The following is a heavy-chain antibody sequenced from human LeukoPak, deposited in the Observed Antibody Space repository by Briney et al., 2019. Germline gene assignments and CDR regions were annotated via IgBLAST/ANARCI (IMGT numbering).Heavy chain of an antibody. Sequence: PGGSLRLSCAASGFTFSSYGMHWVRQAPGKGLEWVAVISYDGSNKYYADSVKGRFTISRDNSKNTLYLQMNSLRAEDTAVYYCARDRKSTMVRGVWRLGNKPTYFDYWGQGTLVTVSS. CDR1: GFTFSSYG. J-gene: IGHJ4*02. V-gene: IGHV3-30*03. CDR2: ISYDGSNK. CDR3: ARDRKSTMVRGVWRLGNKPTYFDY. D-gene: IGHD3-10*01.